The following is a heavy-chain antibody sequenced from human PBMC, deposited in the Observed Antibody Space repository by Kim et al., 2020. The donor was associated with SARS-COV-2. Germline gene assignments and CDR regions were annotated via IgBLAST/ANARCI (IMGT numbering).Heavy chain of an antibody. CDR1: GGSISSSSYY. D-gene: IGHD3-3*01. CDR2: IYYSGST. V-gene: IGHV4-39*01. CDR3: ARQGPEYYDFWSGSRNWFDP. Sequence: SETLSLTCTVSGGSISSSSYYWGWIRQPPGKGLEWIGSIYYSGSTYYNPSLKSRVTISVDTSKNQFSLKLSSVTAADTAVYYCARQGPEYYDFWSGSRNWFDPWGQGTLVTVSS. J-gene: IGHJ5*02.